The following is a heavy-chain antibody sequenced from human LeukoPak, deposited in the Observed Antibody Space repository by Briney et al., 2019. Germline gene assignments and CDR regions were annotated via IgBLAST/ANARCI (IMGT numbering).Heavy chain of an antibody. D-gene: IGHD5-24*01. Sequence: PGGSLRLSCAASGFTFSSYGMHWVRQAPGKGLEWVAVIWYDGSNKYYADSVKGRFTISRDNSKNTLYLQMNSLRAEDTAVYYCARSVLSPVLQDFDYWGRGTLVTVSS. J-gene: IGHJ4*02. CDR1: GFTFSSYG. V-gene: IGHV3-33*01. CDR3: ARSVLSPVLQDFDY. CDR2: IWYDGSNK.